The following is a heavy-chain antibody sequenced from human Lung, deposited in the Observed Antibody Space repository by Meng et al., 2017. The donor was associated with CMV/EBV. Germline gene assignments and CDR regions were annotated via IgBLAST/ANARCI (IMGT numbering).Heavy chain of an antibody. V-gene: IGHV1-18*01. CDR2: IYTYNGNT. J-gene: IGHJ6*02. D-gene: IGHD6-6*01. CDR3: ARSKIAARSHYYYVMDV. CDR1: GYKFTDYG. Sequence: ASXXVSXKASGYKFTDYGITWVRQAPGQGLEWMGWIYTYNGNTNFAQNVQGRGSMTRDTSTSTAYMELRSLRSDDTAVYYCARSKIAARSHYYYVMDVWRQGXTVTVSS.